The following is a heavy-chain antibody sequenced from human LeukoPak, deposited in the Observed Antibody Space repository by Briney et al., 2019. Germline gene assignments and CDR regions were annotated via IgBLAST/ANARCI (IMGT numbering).Heavy chain of an antibody. V-gene: IGHV4-30-4*01. J-gene: IGHJ6*02. D-gene: IGHD3-3*01. CDR2: IYYSGST. Sequence: SETLSLTCTVSGGSISSGDYYWSWIRQPPGKGLEWIGYIYYSGSTYYNPSLKSRVTISVDTSKNQFSLKLSSVTAADTAVYYCARDGARITIFGVARLYGMDVWGQGTTVTVSS. CDR1: GGSISSGDYY. CDR3: ARDGARITIFGVARLYGMDV.